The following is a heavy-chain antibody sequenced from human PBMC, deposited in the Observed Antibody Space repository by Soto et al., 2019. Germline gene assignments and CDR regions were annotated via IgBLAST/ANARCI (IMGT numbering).Heavy chain of an antibody. CDR1: GFTFSSYS. Sequence: GSLRLSCAASGFTFSSYSMNWVRQAPGKGLEWVSYISSSSSTIYYADSVKGRFTISRDNAKNSLYLQMNSLRDEDTAVYYCARELELLRSYYYHGMDVWGQGTTVTVSS. CDR2: ISSSSSTI. V-gene: IGHV3-48*02. J-gene: IGHJ6*02. CDR3: ARELELLRSYYYHGMDV. D-gene: IGHD1-7*01.